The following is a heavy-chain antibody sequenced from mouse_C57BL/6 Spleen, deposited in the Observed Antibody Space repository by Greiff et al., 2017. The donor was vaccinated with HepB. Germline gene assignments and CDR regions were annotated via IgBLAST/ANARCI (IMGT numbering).Heavy chain of an antibody. CDR3: AREGDYGSSYYAMDY. Sequence: QVQLQQSGAELVRPGTSVKVSCKASGYAFTNYLIEWVKQRPGQGLEWIGVINPGSGGTNYNEKFKGKATLTADKSSSTAYMQVSSLTSEDSAVYFCAREGDYGSSYYAMDYWGQGTSVTVSS. V-gene: IGHV1-54*01. J-gene: IGHJ4*01. D-gene: IGHD1-1*01. CDR2: INPGSGGT. CDR1: GYAFTNYL.